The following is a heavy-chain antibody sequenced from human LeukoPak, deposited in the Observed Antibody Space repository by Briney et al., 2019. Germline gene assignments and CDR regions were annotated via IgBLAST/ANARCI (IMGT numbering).Heavy chain of an antibody. CDR2: LNSDGSTT. CDR3: ARAKGGPGSTWAFDI. CDR1: GFTFSTYW. J-gene: IGHJ3*02. D-gene: IGHD6-13*01. Sequence: PGGSLRLSCAASGFTFSTYWMHWVRQAPGKGLVWVSRLNSDGSTTTYADSVKGRFTISRDNAKNTLYLQMNSLRAEDTAVYYCARAKGGPGSTWAFDIWGQGTMVTVSS. V-gene: IGHV3-74*01.